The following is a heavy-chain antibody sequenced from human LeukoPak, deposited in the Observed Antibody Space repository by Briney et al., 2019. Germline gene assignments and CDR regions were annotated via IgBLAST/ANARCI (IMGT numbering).Heavy chain of an antibody. Sequence: PGGSLRLSCAASGFTFSRYGIHWVRQAPGKGLEWVTIISSDGSNKYYAHSVKGRFTISRDNSKNTLYLQMNSLRAEDTAVFYCAMAHYCGGDCFSEGFDYWGQGTLVTVSS. CDR3: AMAHYCGGDCFSEGFDY. CDR1: GFTFSRYG. CDR2: ISSDGSNK. V-gene: IGHV3-30*03. D-gene: IGHD2-21*02. J-gene: IGHJ4*02.